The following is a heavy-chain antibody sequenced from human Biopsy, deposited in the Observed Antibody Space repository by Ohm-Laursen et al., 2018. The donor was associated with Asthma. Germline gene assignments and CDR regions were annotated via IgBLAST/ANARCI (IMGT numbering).Heavy chain of an antibody. D-gene: IGHD3-3*01. CDR1: GFPLRNARMG. V-gene: IGHV2-26*01. CDR3: ARVVNYDFRSGYWFDP. CDR2: IFLDDEK. J-gene: IGHJ5*02. Sequence: TQTLTLTCTVSGFPLRNARMGVTWIRQPPGKALEWLAHIFLDDEKSYSTSLKSRITISKDTAKSQVVLTMSNMDPVDTATYYCARVVNYDFRSGYWFDPWGQGTLVTVSS.